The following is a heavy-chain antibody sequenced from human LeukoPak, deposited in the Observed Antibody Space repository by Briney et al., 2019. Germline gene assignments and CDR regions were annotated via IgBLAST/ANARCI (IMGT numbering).Heavy chain of an antibody. J-gene: IGHJ3*02. CDR1: GGSVSDYY. CDR2: IYYTGST. Sequence: SETLSLTCTVSGGSVSDYYWSWIRQSPGKGLEWIGYIYYTGSTSYNPSLRSRVTMSADTSKNQFSLKLSSVTAADTAVYYCAKSNGYGLIDIWGQGTMVTVSS. D-gene: IGHD3-22*01. V-gene: IGHV4-59*02. CDR3: AKSNGYGLIDI.